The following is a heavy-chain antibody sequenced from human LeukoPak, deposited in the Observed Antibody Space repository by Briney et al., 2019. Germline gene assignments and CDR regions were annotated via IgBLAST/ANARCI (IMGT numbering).Heavy chain of an antibody. D-gene: IGHD3-10*01. V-gene: IGHV3-43*02. J-gene: IGHJ6*02. Sequence: PGGSLRLSCAASGFTFDAHAMHWVRQAPGKGPEWVSLISGEGGNTYYADSVKGRFTISRDNSKNSLYLQMNSLRTEDTALYYCAKDIGGYYGSGSFYNDYYGVDVWGQGTTVTVSS. CDR3: AKDIGGYYGSGSFYNDYYGVDV. CDR2: ISGEGGNT. CDR1: GFTFDAHA.